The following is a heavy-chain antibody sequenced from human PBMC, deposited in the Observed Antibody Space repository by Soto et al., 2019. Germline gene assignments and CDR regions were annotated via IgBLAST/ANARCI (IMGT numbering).Heavy chain of an antibody. J-gene: IGHJ4*02. V-gene: IGHV4-34*01. CDR3: ARGGYYDSRDFDY. D-gene: IGHD3-22*01. CDR2: INHSGST. Sequence: SETLSLTCAASGASFIGYYWSWIRQPPGKGLEWIGEINHSGSTNYNPSLKSRVTISVDRSKNQFSLKLSSVTAADTAVYYCARGGYYDSRDFDYWGLGTLVT. CDR1: GASFIGYY.